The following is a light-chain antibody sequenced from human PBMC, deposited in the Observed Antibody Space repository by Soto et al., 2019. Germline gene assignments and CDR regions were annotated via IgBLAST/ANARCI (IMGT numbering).Light chain of an antibody. CDR1: SSDVGGFNY. V-gene: IGLV2-11*01. Sequence: QSALTQPRSVSGSPGQSVTISCTGTSSDVGGFNYVSWYQQHPGKAPKLMIYDVSKRPSGVPDRFSGTKSGNTASLTISGLQAEDEAYYYFCSYAGSYAGVFGAGTKLTVL. CDR2: DVS. CDR3: CSYAGSYAGV. J-gene: IGLJ1*01.